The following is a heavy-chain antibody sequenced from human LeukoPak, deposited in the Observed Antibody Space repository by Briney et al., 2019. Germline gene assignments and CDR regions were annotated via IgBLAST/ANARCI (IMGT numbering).Heavy chain of an antibody. CDR1: GGSISSYY. D-gene: IGHD2-2*01. Sequence: PSETLSLTCTVSGGSISSYYWSWIRQPAGKGPEWIGRIYTSGSTNYNPSLKSRVTMSVDTSKNQFSLKLSSVTAADTAVYYCATGVVPAAMDEYYYYYGMDVWGQGTTVTVSS. CDR2: IYTSGST. J-gene: IGHJ6*02. CDR3: ATGVVPAAMDEYYYYYGMDV. V-gene: IGHV4-4*07.